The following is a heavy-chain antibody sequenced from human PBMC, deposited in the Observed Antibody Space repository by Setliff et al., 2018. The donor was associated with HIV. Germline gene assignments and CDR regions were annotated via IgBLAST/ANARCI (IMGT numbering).Heavy chain of an antibody. Sequence: SETLSLTCVVSGDSISRSRYYWGWIRQSPAKGLEWIGEIYHSGIVNYNPSLQSRVTISTDTSKNQSSLRLNSVTVADTAVYYCARVRLRVPPSIFGYWGMGSLVTVS. CDR1: GDSISRSRYY. CDR2: IYHSGIV. J-gene: IGHJ4*02. V-gene: IGHV4-39*07. D-gene: IGHD2-2*01. CDR3: ARVRLRVPPSIFGY.